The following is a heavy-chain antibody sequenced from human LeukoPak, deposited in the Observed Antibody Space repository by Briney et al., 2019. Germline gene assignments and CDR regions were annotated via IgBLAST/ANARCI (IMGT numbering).Heavy chain of an antibody. J-gene: IGHJ4*02. CDR3: AHGTMYQLDF. D-gene: IGHD2-2*01. V-gene: IGHV3-23*01. CDR1: GFSFSSDG. Sequence: GGTLRLSCSASGFSFSSDGMSWVRQAPGKGLEWVSGILGGAGSTYYADSVRGRFTISRDNSKNTLYLQMNSLRAEDTAVYYCAHGTMYQLDFWGQGTLVTVSS. CDR2: ILGGAGST.